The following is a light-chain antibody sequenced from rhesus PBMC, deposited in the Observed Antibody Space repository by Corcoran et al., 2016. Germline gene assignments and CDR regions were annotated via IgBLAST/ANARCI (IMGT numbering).Light chain of an antibody. CDR2: LAS. CDR1: QGINHY. J-gene: IGKJ4*01. CDR3: QQYNNSPRP. Sequence: DIQMTQSPSSLSASVGDRVTITCRASQGINHYLSWYQQKPGKAPKPLMYLASSLEKGVPSRVSGSGSWTDYSLTISSLQPEGFATYYFQQYNNSPRPFGGGTKVEIE. V-gene: IGKV1-66*01.